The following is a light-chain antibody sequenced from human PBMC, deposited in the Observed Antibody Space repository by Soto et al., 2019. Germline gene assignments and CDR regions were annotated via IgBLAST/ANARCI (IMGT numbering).Light chain of an antibody. CDR3: QQYYNTPPT. Sequence: DIVMTQSPDSLAVSLGARATINCKSSQSVLSNSGNKNYLAWYRQKTGQPPQLLISWASTRESGVPDRISGSGSGSDFTLNISSLQAEDVAVYYCQQYYNTPPTFGQGTKLEI. CDR1: QSVLSNSGNKNY. J-gene: IGKJ2*01. CDR2: WAS. V-gene: IGKV4-1*01.